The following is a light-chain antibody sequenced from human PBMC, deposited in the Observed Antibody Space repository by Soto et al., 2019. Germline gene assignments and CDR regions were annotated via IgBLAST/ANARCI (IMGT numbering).Light chain of an antibody. J-gene: IGKJ3*01. CDR2: DAS. CDR1: QSISSW. V-gene: IGKV1-5*01. Sequence: DIQMTQSPSTLSASLGDRVTITCRASQSISSWLAWYQQKPGKAPKLLIYDASSLESGVPSRFSGSGSGTEFTLTISSLQPEDFATYYCQHYNGFSSSVTFGPGTKVDIK. CDR3: QHYNGFSSSVT.